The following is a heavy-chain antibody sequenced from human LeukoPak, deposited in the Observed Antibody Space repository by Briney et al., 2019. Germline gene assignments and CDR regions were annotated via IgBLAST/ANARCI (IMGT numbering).Heavy chain of an antibody. V-gene: IGHV4-34*01. J-gene: IGHJ6*02. CDR3: ARDESSGWYRHGMDV. D-gene: IGHD6-19*01. CDR2: IRHSGST. CDR1: GGSFNDYY. Sequence: SETLSLTCDVSGGSFNDYYWSWIRQAPGKGLEWIGEIRHSGSTNYNPSPKGRVTVSVDTSKNQFSLRLTSVTAADTAVYYCARDESSGWYRHGMDVWGQGTTVTVSS.